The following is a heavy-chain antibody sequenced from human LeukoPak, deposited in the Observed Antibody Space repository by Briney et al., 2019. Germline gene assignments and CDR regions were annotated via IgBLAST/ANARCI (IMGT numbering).Heavy chain of an antibody. CDR2: IIPIFGTA. CDR1: GGTFSSYA. Sequence: ASVKVSCKASGGTFSSYAISWVRQAPGQGLEWMGGIIPIFGTANYAQKFQGRVTITTDESTSTAYKELSSLRSEDTAVYYCARSLGYCSGGSCYRPDYYYYYYMDVWGKGTTVTVSS. J-gene: IGHJ6*03. D-gene: IGHD2-15*01. CDR3: ARSLGYCSGGSCYRPDYYYYYYMDV. V-gene: IGHV1-69*05.